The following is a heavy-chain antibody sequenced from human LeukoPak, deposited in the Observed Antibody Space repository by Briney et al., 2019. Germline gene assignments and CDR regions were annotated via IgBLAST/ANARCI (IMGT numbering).Heavy chain of an antibody. CDR2: INHSGST. D-gene: IGHD2-2*01. J-gene: IGHJ4*02. Sequence: PSETLSLTCAVYGGSFSGYYWSWIRQPPGKGLEWIGEINHSGSTNYNPSLKSRVTISVDTSKNQFSLKLSSVTAADTAVYYCARGNAGYCSSTSCYAYFDYWGQGTLVTVSS. CDR1: GGSFSGYY. V-gene: IGHV4-34*01. CDR3: ARGNAGYCSSTSCYAYFDY.